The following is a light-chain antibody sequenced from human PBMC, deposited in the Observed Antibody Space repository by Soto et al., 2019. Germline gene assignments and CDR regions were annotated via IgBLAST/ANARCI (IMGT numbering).Light chain of an antibody. J-gene: IGKJ4*01. Sequence: EIVLTQSPATLSLSPGERATLSCRASQSIGTFFAWYQQKPGQAPRPLIYDASNRATGIPARFSGSGSGTDFTLTISSLEPEDFAVYYCQQYVSTPLTFGGGTKVDIK. CDR2: DAS. CDR3: QQYVSTPLT. V-gene: IGKV3-11*01. CDR1: QSIGTF.